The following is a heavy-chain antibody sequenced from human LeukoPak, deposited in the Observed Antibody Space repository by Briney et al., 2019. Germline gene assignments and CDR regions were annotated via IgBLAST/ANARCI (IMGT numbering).Heavy chain of an antibody. Sequence: SETLSLTCTVSGGSISSYYWSWIRQPPGKGLEWIGYIYYSGSTNYNPSLKSRVTISVDTSKNQFSLKLSSVTAADTAVYYCARRTRGVMREDYWGQGTLVTVSS. CDR2: IYYSGST. J-gene: IGHJ4*02. V-gene: IGHV4-59*12. CDR1: GGSISSYY. D-gene: IGHD3-10*01. CDR3: ARRTRGVMREDY.